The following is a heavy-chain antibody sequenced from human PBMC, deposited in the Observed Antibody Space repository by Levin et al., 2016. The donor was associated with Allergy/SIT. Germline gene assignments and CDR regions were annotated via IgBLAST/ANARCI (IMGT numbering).Heavy chain of an antibody. CDR2: ISSSSSYI. D-gene: IGHD3-3*01. CDR1: GFTFSSYS. J-gene: IGHJ6*02. Sequence: GESLKISCAASGFTFSSYSMNWVRQAPGKGLEWVSSISSSSSYIYYADSVKGRFTISRDNAKNSLYLQMNSLRAEDTAVYYCAREKGDFWSGYHYGMDVWGQGTTVTVSS. CDR3: AREKGDFWSGYHYGMDV. V-gene: IGHV3-21*01.